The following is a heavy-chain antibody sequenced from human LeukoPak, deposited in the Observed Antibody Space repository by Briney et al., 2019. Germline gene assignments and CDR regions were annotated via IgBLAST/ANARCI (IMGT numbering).Heavy chain of an antibody. V-gene: IGHV4-34*01. CDR1: GGSFSGYY. CDR3: ARGDEQLVLVDY. Sequence: PSETLSLTCAVYGGSFSGYYWSWIRQPPGEGLEWIGEINHSGSTNYNPSLKSRVTISVDTSKNQFSLKLSSVTAADTAVYYCARGDEQLVLVDYWGQGTLVTVSS. CDR2: INHSGST. J-gene: IGHJ4*02. D-gene: IGHD6-6*01.